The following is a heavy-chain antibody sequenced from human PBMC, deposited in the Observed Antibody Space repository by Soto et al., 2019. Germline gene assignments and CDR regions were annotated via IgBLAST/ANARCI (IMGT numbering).Heavy chain of an antibody. Sequence: ASVKVSCKASGYTFTSFGISWVPQAPGQGLERMGWISAYNGNTNYAQKLQGRVTMTTDASTSTAYMELRSLRSDDTAVYYCARSLVAASTFWFDPWGQGTLVTVSS. CDR3: ARSLVAASTFWFDP. CDR2: ISAYNGNT. J-gene: IGHJ5*02. D-gene: IGHD2-15*01. V-gene: IGHV1-18*01. CDR1: GYTFTSFG.